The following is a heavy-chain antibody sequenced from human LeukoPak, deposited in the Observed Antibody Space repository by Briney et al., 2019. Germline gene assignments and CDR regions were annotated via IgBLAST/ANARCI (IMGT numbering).Heavy chain of an antibody. CDR2: IYYSGST. CDR1: GGSITSSNYY. Sequence: SETLSLTCTVSGGSITSSNYYWGWIRQPPGKGLEWIGYIYYSGSTNYNPSLKSRVTISVDTSKNQFSLKLSSVTAADTAVYYCARNDAVFDYWGQGTLVTVSS. CDR3: ARNDAVFDY. J-gene: IGHJ4*02. V-gene: IGHV4-61*05.